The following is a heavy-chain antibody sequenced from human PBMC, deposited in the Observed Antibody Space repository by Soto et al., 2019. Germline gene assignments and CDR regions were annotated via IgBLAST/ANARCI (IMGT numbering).Heavy chain of an antibody. CDR1: GGSITNNHW. V-gene: IGHV4-4*02. CDR3: VSKLGPYYYGLDV. J-gene: IGHJ6*02. D-gene: IGHD3-16*01. Sequence: PSETLSLTCTVYGGSITNNHWWSWVRQPPGKGPELIGEIYHTGIANHNPSLESRVAFSVDKSKNQFSLSLTSVTAADTAVYYCVSKLGPYYYGLDVWGQGTTVTVSS. CDR2: IYHTGIA.